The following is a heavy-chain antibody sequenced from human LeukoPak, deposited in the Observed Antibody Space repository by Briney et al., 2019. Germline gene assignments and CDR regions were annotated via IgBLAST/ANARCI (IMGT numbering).Heavy chain of an antibody. J-gene: IGHJ5*02. CDR1: GFTFSSYS. CDR3: AKTYYGSGSP. Sequence: GGSLRLSCVGSGFTFSSYSMNWVRQAPGKGLEWVAVVSYDGSNKYYADSVKGRFTISRDNSKNTLYLQMNSLRAEDTAVYYCAKTYYGSGSPWGQGTLVTVSS. V-gene: IGHV3-30*18. CDR2: VSYDGSNK. D-gene: IGHD3-10*01.